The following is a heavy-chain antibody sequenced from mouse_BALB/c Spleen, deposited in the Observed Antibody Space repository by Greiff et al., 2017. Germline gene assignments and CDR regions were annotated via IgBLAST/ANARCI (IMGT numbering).Heavy chain of an antibody. Sequence: EVKLQESGPELVKPGASVKIPCKASGYTFTDYNMDWVKQSHGKSLEWIGDINPNNGGTIYNQKFKGKATLTVDKSSSTAYMELRSLTSEDTAVYYCARQLGLPSGYYAMDYWGQGTSVTVSS. CDR1: GYTFTDYN. CDR2: INPNNGGT. J-gene: IGHJ4*01. CDR3: ARQLGLPSGYYAMDY. D-gene: IGHD3-1*01. V-gene: IGHV1-18*01.